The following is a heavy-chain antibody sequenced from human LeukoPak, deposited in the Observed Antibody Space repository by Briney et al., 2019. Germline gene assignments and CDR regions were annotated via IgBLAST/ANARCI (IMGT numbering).Heavy chain of an antibody. V-gene: IGHV3-23*01. CDR2: ISNNGGYT. J-gene: IGHJ3*02. CDR1: GFTFSSSA. Sequence: GGSLRLSCAASGFTFSSSAMSWVRQAPGKGLEWVSAISNNGGYTYYADSVQGRFTISRDNSKSTLCLQMNSLRAEDTAVYYCAKALYYYGFDIWGQGTMVTVSS. D-gene: IGHD3-10*01. CDR3: AKALYYYGFDI.